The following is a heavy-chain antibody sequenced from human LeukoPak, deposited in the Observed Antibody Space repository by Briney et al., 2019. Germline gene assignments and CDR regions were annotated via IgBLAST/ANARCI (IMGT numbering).Heavy chain of an antibody. CDR3: VSPRGFSYGYFDY. CDR1: GGSLSSSSAY. V-gene: IGHV4-39*01. CDR2: IYYSKNT. J-gene: IGHJ4*02. D-gene: IGHD5-18*01. Sequence: SETLSLTCTVSGGSLSSSSAYWGWIRQPPGKGLEWIGSIYYSKNTYYNPSLKSRVTISADTSTNQFSLTLGSVSATDTAVYYCVSPRGFSYGYFDYWGQGTLVTVSS.